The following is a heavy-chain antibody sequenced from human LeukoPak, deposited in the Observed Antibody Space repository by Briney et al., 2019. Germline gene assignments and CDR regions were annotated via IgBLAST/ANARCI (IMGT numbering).Heavy chain of an antibody. D-gene: IGHD3-10*01. Sequence: ASVKVSCKASGYTFTSYYMHWVRRAPGQGLEWMGIINPSGGSTSYAQKFQGRVTMTRDTSTSTVYMELSSLRSEDTAVYYCARTWFGELLPDYYYYGMDVWGQGTTVTVSS. CDR3: ARTWFGELLPDYYYYGMDV. J-gene: IGHJ6*02. V-gene: IGHV1-46*01. CDR1: GYTFTSYY. CDR2: INPSGGST.